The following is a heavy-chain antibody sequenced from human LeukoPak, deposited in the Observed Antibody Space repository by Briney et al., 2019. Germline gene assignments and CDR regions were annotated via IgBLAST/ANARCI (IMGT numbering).Heavy chain of an antibody. CDR3: AKLLRSGYYYFDY. CDR2: ISGSGGST. D-gene: IGHD3-3*01. J-gene: IGHJ4*02. Sequence: GGSLRLSCAASGFTFSSYAMSWVRQAPGKGLVWVSAISGSGGSTYYADSVKGRFTISRDNSKNTLYLQMNSLRAEDTAVYYCAKLLRSGYYYFDYWGQGTLVTVSS. CDR1: GFTFSSYA. V-gene: IGHV3-23*01.